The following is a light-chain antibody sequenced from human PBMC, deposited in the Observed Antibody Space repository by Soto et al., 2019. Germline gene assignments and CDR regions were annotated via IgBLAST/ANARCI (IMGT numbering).Light chain of an antibody. V-gene: IGKV3-15*01. CDR2: FAS. CDR1: QSVSNT. Sequence: EIVMTQSPATLSVSPGEKATLSCRASQSVSNTLAWYQQKPGQAPTLLIYFASTRATGIPARFSGSGSGTEFTLTISSLQSEDFAVYYCQQYNKWPLTFGGGTKVETK. CDR3: QQYNKWPLT. J-gene: IGKJ4*01.